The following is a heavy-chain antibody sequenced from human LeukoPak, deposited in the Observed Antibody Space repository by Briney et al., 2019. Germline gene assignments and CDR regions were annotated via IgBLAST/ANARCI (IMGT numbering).Heavy chain of an antibody. Sequence: SQTLSLTCTVSGGSIGSGGYYWSWIRQHPGKGLEWIGYIYYSGSTYYNPSLKSRVTISVDTSKNQFSLKLSSVAAAGTAVYYCARDFGDGATAFDYWGQGTLVTVSS. CDR1: GGSIGSGGYY. D-gene: IGHD3-3*01. CDR3: ARDFGDGATAFDY. CDR2: IYYSGST. J-gene: IGHJ4*02. V-gene: IGHV4-31*03.